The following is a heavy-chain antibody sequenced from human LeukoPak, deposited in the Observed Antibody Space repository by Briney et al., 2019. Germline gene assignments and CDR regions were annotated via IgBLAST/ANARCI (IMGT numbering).Heavy chain of an antibody. CDR1: GGSISSSSYY. V-gene: IGHV4-39*01. J-gene: IGHJ4*02. CDR2: IYYSGNT. D-gene: IGHD3-10*01. CDR3: ARHRGMGSGRYFDY. Sequence: SETLSLTCTVSGGSISSSSYYWGWIRQPPGKGLEWIGSIYYSGNTYYNPSLKSRVSMSVDTSKNQFSVKLSSVTATDTAVYYCARHRGMGSGRYFDYWGQGTLVTVSS.